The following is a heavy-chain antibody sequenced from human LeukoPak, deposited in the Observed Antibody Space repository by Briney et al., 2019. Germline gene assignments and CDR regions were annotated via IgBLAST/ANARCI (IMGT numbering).Heavy chain of an antibody. D-gene: IGHD3-22*01. CDR1: GFTVSSNY. CDR2: ISGSGGST. Sequence: PGGSLRLSCAASGFTVSSNYMSWVRQAPGKGLEWVSAISGSGGSTYYADSVKGRFTISRDNSKNTLYLQMNSLRAEDTAVYYCAISQAPYYYDSSGYNKGHDYWGQGNLVTVSS. V-gene: IGHV3-23*01. CDR3: AISQAPYYYDSSGYNKGHDY. J-gene: IGHJ4*02.